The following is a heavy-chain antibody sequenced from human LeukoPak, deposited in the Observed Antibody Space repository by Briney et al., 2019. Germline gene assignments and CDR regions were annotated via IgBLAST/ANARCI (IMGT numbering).Heavy chain of an antibody. V-gene: IGHV4-61*02. J-gene: IGHJ6*03. CDR1: GGSISSGSYY. Sequence: TSETLSLTCTVSGGSISSGSYYWSWIRQPAGKGLEWIGRIHTSGSTNYNPSLKSRVTISVDTSKNQFSLKLSSVTAADTAVYYCARVRYSGYGRYYYYMDVWGKGTTVTVSS. CDR2: IHTSGST. D-gene: IGHD5-12*01. CDR3: ARVRYSGYGRYYYYMDV.